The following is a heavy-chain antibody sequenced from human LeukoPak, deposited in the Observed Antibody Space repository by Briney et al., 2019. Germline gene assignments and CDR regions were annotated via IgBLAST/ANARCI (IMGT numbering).Heavy chain of an antibody. CDR1: GGSISSGSYY. J-gene: IGHJ4*02. CDR3: AREDYYDTNGYYPFDY. CDR2: IYSTGSS. D-gene: IGHD3-22*01. Sequence: PSHTLSLTCTVSGGSISSGSYYWSWIRQPAGKGLEWIGRIYSTGSSNYNPSLKSRFSISMDTSKNQLSLKLTSATDADTAMYYCAREDYYDTNGYYPFDYWGQGTLVTVSS. V-gene: IGHV4-61*02.